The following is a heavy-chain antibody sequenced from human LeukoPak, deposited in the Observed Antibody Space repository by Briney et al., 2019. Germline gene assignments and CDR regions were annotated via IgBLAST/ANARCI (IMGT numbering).Heavy chain of an antibody. CDR2: INPNSGGT. V-gene: IGHV1-2*02. CDR3: ARGNEAAAGIGWFDP. J-gene: IGHJ5*02. D-gene: IGHD6-13*01. Sequence: ASVKVSCKASGYTFTGYYMHWVRQAPGQGLEWMGWINPNSGGTNYAQKFQGRVTMTRDTSISTAYMELSRPRSDDTAVYYCARGNEAAAGIGWFDPWGQGTLVTVSS. CDR1: GYTFTGYY.